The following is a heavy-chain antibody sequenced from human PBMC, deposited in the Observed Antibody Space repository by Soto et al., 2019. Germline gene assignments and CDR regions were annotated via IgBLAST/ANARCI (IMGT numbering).Heavy chain of an antibody. CDR1: GGSVRRGSHY. Sequence: QVQLQESGPGLVKPSETLSLTCTVSGGSVRRGSHYWSWIRQPPGKGLEWIGYIYYSGNTNYYPTLKSRVTISVDTSKNQFSLKLSSVTAADTAVYYCARTPFDRLRRFDPWGQGTLVTVSS. CDR2: IYYSGNT. V-gene: IGHV4-61*01. CDR3: ARTPFDRLRRFDP. D-gene: IGHD5-12*01. J-gene: IGHJ5*02.